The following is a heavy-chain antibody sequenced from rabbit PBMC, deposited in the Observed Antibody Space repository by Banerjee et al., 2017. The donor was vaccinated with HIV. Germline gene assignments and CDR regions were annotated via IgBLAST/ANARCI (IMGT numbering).Heavy chain of an antibody. V-gene: IGHV1S40*01. CDR2: INGGSSGSA. D-gene: IGHD2-1*01. CDR3: ARTDGDWTMGFNL. J-gene: IGHJ4*01. Sequence: QSLEESGGGLVQPEGSLTLTCTASGFSFSSGYDMCWVRQVSGKGLEWIACINGGSSGSAGYASWAKGRFTISKTSSTTVTLQITSLTAADTATYFCARTDGDWTMGFNLWGQGTLVTVS. CDR1: GFSFSSGYD.